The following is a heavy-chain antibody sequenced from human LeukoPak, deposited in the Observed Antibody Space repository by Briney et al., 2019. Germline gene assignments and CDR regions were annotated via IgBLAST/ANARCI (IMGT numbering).Heavy chain of an antibody. CDR3: ARRAYCGGDCYLDY. J-gene: IGHJ4*02. Sequence: GESLKISCKGSGYSFSSYWIGWVRQMPGKGLEWMGMIYPGDSDTRYSPSFRGQVTISADKSISPAYLQWSSLKASDTAMYYCARRAYCGGDCYLDYWGQGTLATVSS. CDR2: IYPGDSDT. CDR1: GYSFSSYW. D-gene: IGHD2-21*02. V-gene: IGHV5-51*01.